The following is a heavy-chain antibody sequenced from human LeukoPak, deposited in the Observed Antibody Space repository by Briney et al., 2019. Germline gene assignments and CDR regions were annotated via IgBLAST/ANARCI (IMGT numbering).Heavy chain of an antibody. CDR3: ALTGFDDY. Sequence: GGSLRLSCAASGLTLSRYWMTWVRQAPGKGLEWVANINQDGNKKYYVDSVKGRFTISRDNAKNTLYLQMNSLRAEDTAVYYCALTGFDDYWGQGTLVTVSS. CDR2: INQDGNKK. D-gene: IGHD3-9*01. J-gene: IGHJ4*02. CDR1: GLTLSRYW. V-gene: IGHV3-7*01.